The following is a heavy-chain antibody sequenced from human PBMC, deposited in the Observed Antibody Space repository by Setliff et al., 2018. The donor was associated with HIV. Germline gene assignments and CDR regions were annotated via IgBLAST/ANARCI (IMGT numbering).Heavy chain of an antibody. CDR3: AKDWDPSVLPEGSFYY. Sequence: GGSLRLSCAASGFPFSRCGMHWVRQAPGKGLEWVALIWYDGSDKYYADSVKCRFTISRDNSKNTLYVQMNSLRDEDKDVYYCAKDWDPSVLPEGSFYYWGPGTLLTVSS. CDR1: GFPFSRCG. V-gene: IGHV3-33*06. D-gene: IGHD1-26*01. J-gene: IGHJ4*02. CDR2: IWYDGSDK.